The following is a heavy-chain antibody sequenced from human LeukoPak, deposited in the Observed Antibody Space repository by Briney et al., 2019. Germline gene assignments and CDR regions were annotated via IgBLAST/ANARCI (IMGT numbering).Heavy chain of an antibody. CDR1: GFTSSSHS. CDR3: ARLPHFERSVYRPVDF. D-gene: IGHD3-22*01. CDR2: AREDGSEI. J-gene: IGHJ4*02. V-gene: IGHV3-7*01. Sequence: PGRSLRLSCAASGFTSSSHSMSWVRQAPGRRLEWVANAREDGSEINYADSVKGRFTISRDNARNSLYLQMNILRAEDTAIYFCARLPHFERSVYRPVDFWGQGTLVSVSS.